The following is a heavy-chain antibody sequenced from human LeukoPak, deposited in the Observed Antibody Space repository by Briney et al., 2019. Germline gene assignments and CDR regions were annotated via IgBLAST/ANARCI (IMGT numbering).Heavy chain of an antibody. D-gene: IGHD3-3*01. Sequence: GGSLRLSCAGSGFIFSSYWMSWVRQAPGKGLEWVASIRKDGTEKEYVESVKGRFTISRDNAKNSLLLQMNSLRAEDTAMYYCARATGNYDLGWGQGTLVTVS. V-gene: IGHV3-7*01. CDR2: IRKDGTEK. J-gene: IGHJ4*02. CDR1: GFIFSSYW. CDR3: ARATGNYDLG.